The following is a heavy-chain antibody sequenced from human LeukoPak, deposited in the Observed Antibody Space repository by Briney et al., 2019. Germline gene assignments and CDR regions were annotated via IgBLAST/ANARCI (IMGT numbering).Heavy chain of an antibody. Sequence: GGSLRLSCAASGFTFSRNAMTWVRLAPGKGLEWVSSVTGSGGTTFYADSVKGWFTISRDNSKNTLFLQMNSLRAEDTAVYYCARDGFFTPFFYFDYGGQGTLVTVSS. CDR1: GFTFSRNA. J-gene: IGHJ4*02. V-gene: IGHV3-23*01. CDR3: ARDGFFTPFFYFDY. D-gene: IGHD3-3*01. CDR2: VTGSGGTT.